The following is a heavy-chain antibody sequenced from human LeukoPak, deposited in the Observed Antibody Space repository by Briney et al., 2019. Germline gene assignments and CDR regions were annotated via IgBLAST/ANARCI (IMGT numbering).Heavy chain of an antibody. CDR1: GFIFSSYA. V-gene: IGHV3-23*01. Sequence: GGSLRLSCAASGFIFSSYAMSWVRQAPGKGLEWVSTISGSGGSTYYVDSVKGRFTISRDNSKNTVYLQMNSLRAEDTAVYYCAKDRSCINDVCHGGFDYWGQGTLVTVSS. J-gene: IGHJ4*02. CDR2: ISGSGGST. D-gene: IGHD2-8*01. CDR3: AKDRSCINDVCHGGFDY.